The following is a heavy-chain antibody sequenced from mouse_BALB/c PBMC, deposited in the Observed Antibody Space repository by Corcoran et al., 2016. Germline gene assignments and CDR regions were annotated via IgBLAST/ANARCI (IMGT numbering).Heavy chain of an antibody. D-gene: IGHD2-4*01. CDR1: GYSFTGYT. J-gene: IGHJ3*01. Sequence: EVQLQQSGPELVKPGASMKISCKASGYSFTGYTLNWVKQSQGKKLEWMGLINPYNGGTSYNQKFKGKATLTVDTSSSTAYMELLSLTSEDSAVYYCARKDYDRFAYWGQGTLVTVSA. CDR3: ARKDYDRFAY. V-gene: IGHV1-18*01. CDR2: INPYNGGT.